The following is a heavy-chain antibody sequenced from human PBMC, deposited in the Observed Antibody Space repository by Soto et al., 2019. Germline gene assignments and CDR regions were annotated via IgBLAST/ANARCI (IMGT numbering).Heavy chain of an antibody. CDR2: IWYDGSNK. CDR1: GFTFSSYG. V-gene: IGHV3-30*02. D-gene: IGHD2-15*01. CDR3: AKSYCSGGSCENPDALDI. J-gene: IGHJ3*02. Sequence: GGSLRLSCAASGFTFSSYGMHWVRQAPGKGLEWVAVIWYDGSNKYYADSVKGRFTISRDNSKNTLYLQMNSLRAEDTAVYYCAKSYCSGGSCENPDALDIWGQGTMVTVSS.